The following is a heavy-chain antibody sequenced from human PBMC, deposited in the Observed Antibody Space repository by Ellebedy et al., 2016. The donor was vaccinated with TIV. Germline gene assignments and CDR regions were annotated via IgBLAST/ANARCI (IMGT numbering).Heavy chain of an antibody. V-gene: IGHV4-34*01. CDR1: GGSFSGYY. CDR3: ARGRRDPRRSHNYGSYYMDV. CDR2: INHSGST. J-gene: IGHJ6*03. D-gene: IGHD3-10*01. Sequence: SETLSLTCAVYGGSFSGYYWSWIRQPPGKGLEWIGEINHSGSTNYNPSLKSRVIISVDTSKNQFSLRLSSVTAADTAVYYCARGRRDPRRSHNYGSYYMDVWGKGTTVTVSS.